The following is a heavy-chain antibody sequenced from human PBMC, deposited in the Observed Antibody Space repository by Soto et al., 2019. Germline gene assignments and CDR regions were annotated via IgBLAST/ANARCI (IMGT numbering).Heavy chain of an antibody. CDR2: ISGSGGST. V-gene: IGHV3-23*01. CDR3: AKFLGRTSTWGDGHYEAGYYGMDV. D-gene: IGHD4-17*01. CDR1: GFTFSSYA. J-gene: IGHJ6*02. Sequence: PEVSLRLSCAASGFTFSSYAMSWVRQAPGKGLEWVSAISGSGGSTYYADSVKGRFTISRDNSKSTLYLQMNSLRAEDTALYYCAKFLGRTSTWGDGHYEAGYYGMDVWGQGTTVNVSS.